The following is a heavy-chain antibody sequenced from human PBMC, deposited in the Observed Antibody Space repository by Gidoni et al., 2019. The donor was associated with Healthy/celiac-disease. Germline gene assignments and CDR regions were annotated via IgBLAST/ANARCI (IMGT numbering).Heavy chain of an antibody. CDR3: AKATTFPYYKYAMDV. V-gene: IGHV3-23*01. J-gene: IGHJ6*02. CDR1: GFTLSHYA. CDR2: IGGGGSNT. Sequence: EVQLLESGGDWVQPGGSLRLSCAASGFTLSHYAISWVRQAPGKGLEWVSTIGGGGSNTYYADSVKGRFTISRDNSKNTLSLQMNSLRAEDTAVYFCAKATTFPYYKYAMDVWGQGTTVTVSS.